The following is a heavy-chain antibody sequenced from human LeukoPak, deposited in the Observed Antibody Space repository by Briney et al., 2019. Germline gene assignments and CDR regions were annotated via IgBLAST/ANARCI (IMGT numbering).Heavy chain of an antibody. CDR1: GGTFSSYA. CDR3: ARVDRGGDCYPDYYYMDV. D-gene: IGHD2-21*01. V-gene: IGHV1-69*13. J-gene: IGHJ6*03. Sequence: EASVKVSCKASGGTFSSYAISWVRQAPGQGLEWMGGIIPIFGTANYAQKFQGRVTITADESTSTAYMELSSLRSEDTAVYYCARVDRGGDCYPDYYYMDVWGKGTTVTVSS. CDR2: IIPIFGTA.